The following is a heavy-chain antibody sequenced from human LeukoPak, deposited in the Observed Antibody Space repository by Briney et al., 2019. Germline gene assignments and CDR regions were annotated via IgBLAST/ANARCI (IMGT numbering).Heavy chain of an antibody. CDR3: ARDGLGYCSSTSCSVYYYYYMDV. D-gene: IGHD2-2*01. CDR1: GFTFSSYA. CDR2: ISYDGSNK. Sequence: QPGRSLRLSCAASGFTFSSYAMHWVRQAPGKGLEWVAVISYDGSNKYYADSVKGRFTISRDNSKNTLYLQMNSLRAEDTAVYYCARDGLGYCSSTSCSVYYYYYMDVWGKGTTVTVSS. V-gene: IGHV3-30-3*01. J-gene: IGHJ6*03.